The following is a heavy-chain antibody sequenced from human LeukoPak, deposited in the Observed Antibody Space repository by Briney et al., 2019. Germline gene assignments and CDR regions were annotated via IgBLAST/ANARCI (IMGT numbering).Heavy chain of an antibody. J-gene: IGHJ4*02. V-gene: IGHV3-20*04. D-gene: IGHD3-22*01. CDR3: MGGRGWLPEN. CDR1: GFTFDDYG. Sequence: GGSLRLSCAASGFTFDDYGMSWVRQAPGKGLEWVSGINWNGGITAYADSVKGRFTISRDNVKNSLYLQMNSLRIEDAAVYYCMGGRGWLPENWGQGTLVTVSS. CDR2: INWNGGIT.